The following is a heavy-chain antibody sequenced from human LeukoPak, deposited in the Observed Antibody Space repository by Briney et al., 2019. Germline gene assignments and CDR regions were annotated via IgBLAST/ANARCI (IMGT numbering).Heavy chain of an antibody. CDR1: VNTFTNYF. CDR2: INPNGGRT. D-gene: IGHD4-23*01. CDR3: ARGMNTVATPLSYAFDV. V-gene: IGHV1-46*01. J-gene: IGHJ3*01. Sequence: ASVKVSCKASVNTFTNYFMHWVRHAPGHGLKWLGIINPNGGRTAYAQNFQGRGAMTRDTSATPVSMDLGSLRSQHTAVYFCARGMNTVATPLSYAFDVWGQGKMVTVSS.